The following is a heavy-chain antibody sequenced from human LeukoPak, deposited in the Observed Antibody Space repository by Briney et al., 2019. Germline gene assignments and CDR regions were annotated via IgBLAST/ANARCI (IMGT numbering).Heavy chain of an antibody. CDR3: ARDMGIAVVFDP. Sequence: SETLSLTCTVSGGSISSYYWSWIRQPPGKGLEWIGYIYYSGSTNYNPSLKSRVTISVDTSKNQFSLKLSSVTAADTAVYYCARDMGIAVVFDPWGQGTLVTVSS. D-gene: IGHD6-19*01. V-gene: IGHV4-59*01. CDR1: GGSISSYY. CDR2: IYYSGST. J-gene: IGHJ5*02.